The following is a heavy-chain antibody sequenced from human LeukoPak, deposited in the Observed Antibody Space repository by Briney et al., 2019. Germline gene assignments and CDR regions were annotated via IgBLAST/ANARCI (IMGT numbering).Heavy chain of an antibody. CDR1: GDPITQAKY. V-gene: IGHV4-4*02. CDR2: VNLQGST. Sequence: AETLALTCGVSGDPITQAKYLALVRHPPGKGLEWIGEVNLQGSTNYNPSLMGRVAISVEKSENHVSLQLTSVTAADTAVYYCARGKEYCGGDCFSRWYFALWGGGTLVTVSS. D-gene: IGHD2-21*02. J-gene: IGHJ2*01. CDR3: ARGKEYCGGDCFSRWYFAL.